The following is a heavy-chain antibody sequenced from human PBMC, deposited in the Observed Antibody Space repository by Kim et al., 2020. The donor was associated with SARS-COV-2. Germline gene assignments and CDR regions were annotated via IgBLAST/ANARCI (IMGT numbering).Heavy chain of an antibody. CDR2: ITYGGTNT. J-gene: IGHJ4*01. D-gene: IGHD2-2*01. V-gene: IGHV3-30*04. CDR3: AREATSTSRSSYFDF. Sequence: GGSLRLSCAASGFSFSNYAMIWVRQAPGKGLEWVSLITYGGTNTYYADSVKGRFTISRDNSKNTLYLQMNSLRAEDTAVYYCAREATSTSRSSYFDFWG. CDR1: GFSFSNYA.